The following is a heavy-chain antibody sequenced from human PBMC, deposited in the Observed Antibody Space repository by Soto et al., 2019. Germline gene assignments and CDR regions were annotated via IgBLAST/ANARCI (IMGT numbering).Heavy chain of an antibody. CDR1: GASISGFY. V-gene: IGHV4-4*07. J-gene: IGHJ5*02. Sequence: TRVLTFTGSGASISGFYWSWIRKSAGKGLEWIGRIYATGTTDYQPSLKSRVMMSVDTSKKQFSLKLRSVTAADTAVYYCVRDGTKTLRDWFDPWGQGSSVTVSS. CDR3: VRDGTKTLRDWFDP. D-gene: IGHD1-1*01. CDR2: IYATGTT.